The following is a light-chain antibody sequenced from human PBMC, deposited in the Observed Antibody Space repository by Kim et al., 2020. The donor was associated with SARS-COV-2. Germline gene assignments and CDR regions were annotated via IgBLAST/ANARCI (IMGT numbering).Light chain of an antibody. Sequence: ASVGDRVTITCRASQSISSYLNWYQQKPGKAPKLLIYAASSLQSGVPSRFSGSGSGTDFTLTISSLQPEDFATYYCQQSYSTPRTFGQGAKVDIK. CDR2: AAS. CDR3: QQSYSTPRT. V-gene: IGKV1-39*01. CDR1: QSISSY. J-gene: IGKJ1*01.